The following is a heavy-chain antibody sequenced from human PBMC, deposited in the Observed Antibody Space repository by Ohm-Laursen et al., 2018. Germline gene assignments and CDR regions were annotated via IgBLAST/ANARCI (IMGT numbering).Heavy chain of an antibody. CDR2: IKSKANTYAT. CDR3: ARYSDYYYAIDV. Sequence: LRLSCAASGFTFSDSAIHWVRQASGKGLEWLGRIKSKANTYATAFAASVKGRFTISRDDSKNTAYLQMNSLKTEDTAVYFCARYSDYYYAIDVWGQGTTVTVSS. J-gene: IGHJ6*02. D-gene: IGHD1-26*01. V-gene: IGHV3-73*01. CDR1: GFTFSDSA.